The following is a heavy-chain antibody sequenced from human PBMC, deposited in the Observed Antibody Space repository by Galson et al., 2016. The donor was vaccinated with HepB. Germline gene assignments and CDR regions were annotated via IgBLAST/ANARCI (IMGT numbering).Heavy chain of an antibody. Sequence: SLRLSCAASGFTFSSYWMSWVRQAPGKGLEWVANIKQDGSEKYYVDSVKGRFTISRDNAKNSLYLQMNSLRAEDTAVYYCASWGGLHAFDIWGQGTMVTVSS. V-gene: IGHV3-7*01. CDR3: ASWGGLHAFDI. J-gene: IGHJ3*02. CDR1: GFTFSSYW. CDR2: IKQDGSEK. D-gene: IGHD3-16*01.